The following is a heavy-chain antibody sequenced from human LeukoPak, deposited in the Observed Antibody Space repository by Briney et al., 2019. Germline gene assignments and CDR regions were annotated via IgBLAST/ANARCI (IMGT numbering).Heavy chain of an antibody. D-gene: IGHD1-1*01. CDR3: TTTAANSGAFDI. CDR1: GFTFSNAW. V-gene: IGHV3-15*01. J-gene: IGHJ3*02. Sequence: PGGSLRLSCAASGFTFSNAWMSWVRQAPGKGLEWVGRIKSKADGGTTDYAAPVKGRFTISRDDSKNMLYLQMTSLKIEDTAVYYCTTTAANSGAFDIWGLGTMVTVSS. CDR2: IKSKADGGTT.